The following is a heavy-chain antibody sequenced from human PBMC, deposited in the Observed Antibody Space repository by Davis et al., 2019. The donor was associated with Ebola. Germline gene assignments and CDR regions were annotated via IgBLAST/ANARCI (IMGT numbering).Heavy chain of an antibody. D-gene: IGHD6-13*01. J-gene: IGHJ5*02. Sequence: MPSETLSLTCAVSGGSISSGGYSWSWIRQPPGKGLEWIGYIYHSGSTYYNPSLKSRVTISVDRSKNQFSLKLSSVTAADTAVYYCARGKPFGSSFWFDPGGQGTLVTVSS. CDR1: GGSISSGGYS. CDR3: ARGKPFGSSFWFDP. V-gene: IGHV4-30-2*01. CDR2: IYHSGST.